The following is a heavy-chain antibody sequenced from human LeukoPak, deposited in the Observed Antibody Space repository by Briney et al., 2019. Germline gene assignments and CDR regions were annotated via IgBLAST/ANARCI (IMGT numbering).Heavy chain of an antibody. D-gene: IGHD3-22*01. CDR1: GGSISSYY. CDR2: IYYSGST. CDR3: ARLSSGYYSSWFDP. J-gene: IGHJ5*02. V-gene: IGHV4-59*01. Sequence: ASETLSLTCTVSGGSISSYYWSWIRQPPGKGLEWIGYIYYSGSTNYNPSFKSRVTISVDTSKNQFSLKLSSVTAADTAVYYCARLSSGYYSSWFDPWGQGTLVTVSS.